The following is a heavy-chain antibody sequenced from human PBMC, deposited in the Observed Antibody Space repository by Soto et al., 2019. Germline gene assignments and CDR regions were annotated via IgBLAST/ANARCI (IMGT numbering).Heavy chain of an antibody. CDR2: ISSSSSYT. V-gene: IGHV3-11*05. D-gene: IGHD3-9*01. Sequence: QVQLVESGGGLVKPGGSLRLSCAASGFTFSDYYMSWIRQAPGKGLEWVSYISSSSSYTNYADSGKGRFTISRDNAESSLYLQMNSLRAEDTAVYYCARDSREERYFDWTDNWFDPCSQGTPVTVSS. J-gene: IGHJ5*02. CDR1: GFTFSDYY. CDR3: ARDSREERYFDWTDNWFDP.